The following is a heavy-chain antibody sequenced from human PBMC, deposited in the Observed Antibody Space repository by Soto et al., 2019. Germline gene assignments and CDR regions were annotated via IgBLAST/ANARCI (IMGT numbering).Heavy chain of an antibody. CDR3: ARTNGDLDY. V-gene: IGHV1-8*01. Sequence: QVQLVKSEAEVKKPGASVKVACKTSGYTFSSYDINWVRQGTGQGLEWMGWISTQSGNKGYAQKFQGRITMTRDTSISTAYMELSSLRSDDTALYYCARTNGDLDYWGQGTLVTVSS. CDR2: ISTQSGNK. J-gene: IGHJ4*02. CDR1: GYTFSSYD. D-gene: IGHD4-17*01.